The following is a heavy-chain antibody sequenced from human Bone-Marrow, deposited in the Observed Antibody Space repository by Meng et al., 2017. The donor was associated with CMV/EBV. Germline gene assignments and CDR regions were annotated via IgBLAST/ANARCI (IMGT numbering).Heavy chain of an antibody. J-gene: IGHJ6*02. D-gene: IGHD2-21*02. CDR1: GGTFSSYA. CDR3: ALGVGVVTANPIHYYYYGMDV. Sequence: SVKVSCKASGGTFSSYAISWVRQAPGQGLEWMGGIIPIFGTANYAQKFQGRVTITTDEYTSSAYMELSSLRSEYTAVYYCALGVGVVTANPIHYYYYGMDVWGQGTTVTVSS. V-gene: IGHV1-69*05. CDR2: IIPIFGTA.